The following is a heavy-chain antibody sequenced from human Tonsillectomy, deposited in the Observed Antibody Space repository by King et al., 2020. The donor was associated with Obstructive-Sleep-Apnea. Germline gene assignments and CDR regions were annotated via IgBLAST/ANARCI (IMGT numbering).Heavy chain of an antibody. CDR2: ISGSGGNT. CDR1: GFTFSSYA. CDR3: AKDSFYGSGSGDALDI. Sequence: QLVQSGGGLVQPGGSLRLSCAASGFTFSSYAMTWVRQAPGKGLEWVSAISGSGGNTYYTDSVKGRFTISRDNSKNTLYLQMNSLRADDTAVYYCAKDSFYGSGSGDALDIWGQGTMVTVSS. V-gene: IGHV3-23*04. D-gene: IGHD3-10*01. J-gene: IGHJ3*02.